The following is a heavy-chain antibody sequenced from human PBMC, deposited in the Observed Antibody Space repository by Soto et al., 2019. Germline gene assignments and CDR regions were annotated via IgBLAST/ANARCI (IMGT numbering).Heavy chain of an antibody. CDR1: GFSFSTYA. CDR2: LSGSGDFI. Sequence: EVQLLESGGGLVQPGGSLRLSCAASGFSFSTYAMSWVRQAPGKGLEWVSGLSGSGDFIYYAASVKGRFTISRDNSKNTVYWQMKSVRAEVTAVYYCAKGNGAGGGSAHYFDSWGQGTLVTVSS. V-gene: IGHV3-23*01. CDR3: AKGNGAGGGSAHYFDS. D-gene: IGHD1-26*01. J-gene: IGHJ4*02.